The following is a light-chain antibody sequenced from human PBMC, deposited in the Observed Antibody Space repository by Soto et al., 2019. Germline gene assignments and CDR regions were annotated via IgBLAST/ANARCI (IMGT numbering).Light chain of an antibody. J-gene: IGKJ2*01. CDR3: QQRSTPYT. CDR2: ETS. V-gene: IGKV3-11*01. CDR1: QSVSSY. Sequence: EIVLTQSPATLSLSPGEGATLSCRASQSVSSYLAWYQQKPGQAPRLLIYETSNRATGIPARFTGSGSGTDFTLTISSLEPEDFAVYYCQQRSTPYTFGQGTKLEIK.